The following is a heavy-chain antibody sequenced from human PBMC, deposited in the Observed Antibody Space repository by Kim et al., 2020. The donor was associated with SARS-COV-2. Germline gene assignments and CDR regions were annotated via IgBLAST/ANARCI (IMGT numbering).Heavy chain of an antibody. D-gene: IGHD3-22*01. CDR2: INHSGST. CDR3: ASSHRVSSGYFPRSHYYYYGMDV. CDR1: GGSFSGYY. J-gene: IGHJ6*02. V-gene: IGHV4-34*01. Sequence: SETLSLTCAVYGGSFSGYYWSWIRQPPGKGLEWIGEINHSGSTNYNPSLKSRVTISVDTSKNQFSLKLSSVTAVDTAVYYCASSHRVSSGYFPRSHYYYYGMDVWGQGTTVTVSS.